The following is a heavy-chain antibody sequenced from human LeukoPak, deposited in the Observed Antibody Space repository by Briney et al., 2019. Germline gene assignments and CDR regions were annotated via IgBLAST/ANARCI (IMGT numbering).Heavy chain of an antibody. Sequence: GGSLRLSCAASGFTDYMTWVRQAPGQGLEWVSVIYSGGSTYYAASVKGRFSVSRDNSKNTVYLQMNSLRAEGTAVYYCAGVSFSSGWYRDYWGQGTLVTVSS. CDR3: AGVSFSSGWYRDY. V-gene: IGHV3-53*01. D-gene: IGHD6-19*01. J-gene: IGHJ4*02. CDR2: IYSGGST. CDR1: GFTDY.